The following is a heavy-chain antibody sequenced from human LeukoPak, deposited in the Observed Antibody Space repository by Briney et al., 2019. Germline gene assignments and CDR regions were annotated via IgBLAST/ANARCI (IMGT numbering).Heavy chain of an antibody. J-gene: IGHJ5*02. CDR3: ARETDGDYGWFDP. V-gene: IGHV4-59*01. CDR2: IYYSGST. Sequence: SETLSLTCTVSGGSINNYYWSWIRQPPGKGLEWIGYIYYSGSTNHNPSLKSRVTISVDTSKNQFSLKLSSVTAADTAVYYCARETDGDYGWFDPWGQGTLVTVSS. D-gene: IGHD4-17*01. CDR1: GGSINNYY.